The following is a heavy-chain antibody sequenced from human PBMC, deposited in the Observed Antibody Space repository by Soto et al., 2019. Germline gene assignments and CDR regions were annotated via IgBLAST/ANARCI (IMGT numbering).Heavy chain of an antibody. Sequence: GGSLRLSCAASGFTLSDDYMDWVRQAPGKGLEWVGRIRNKVKSDTTEYAASVKGRFSISRDDEENSMYLQMNSLRTQETAWHYCASARSDGSGYFYFDYWGQGT. CDR1: GFTLSDDY. CDR3: ASARSDGSGYFYFDY. J-gene: IGHJ4*02. D-gene: IGHD3-22*01. V-gene: IGHV3-72*01. CDR2: IRNKVKSDTT.